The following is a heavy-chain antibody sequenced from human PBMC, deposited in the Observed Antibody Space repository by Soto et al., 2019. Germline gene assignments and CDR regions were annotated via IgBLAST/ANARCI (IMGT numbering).Heavy chain of an antibody. Sequence: GASVKVSCKASGGTFSSYAISWVRQAPGQGLEWMGGIIPIFGTANYAQKFQGRVTITADESTSTAYMELSSLRSEDTAVYYCAREQDDYYDSSGYSFGYWGQGTLVTVSS. D-gene: IGHD3-22*01. CDR3: AREQDDYYDSSGYSFGY. CDR1: GGTFSSYA. V-gene: IGHV1-69*13. CDR2: IIPIFGTA. J-gene: IGHJ4*02.